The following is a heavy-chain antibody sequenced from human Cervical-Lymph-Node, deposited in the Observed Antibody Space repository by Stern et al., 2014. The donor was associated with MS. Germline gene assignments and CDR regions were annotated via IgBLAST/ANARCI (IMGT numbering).Heavy chain of an antibody. CDR3: ASSQWLVRPGYYYGMDV. CDR1: GGTFSSYA. Sequence: QVQLVESGAEVKKPGSSVKVSCKASGGTFSSYAISWARQAPGQGLEWMGGISPIFVTANYAQKFQGRGTITADESTSTAYMELSSLRSEDTAVYYCASSQWLVRPGYYYGMDVWGQGTTVTVSS. V-gene: IGHV1-69*01. CDR2: ISPIFVTA. J-gene: IGHJ6*02. D-gene: IGHD6-19*01.